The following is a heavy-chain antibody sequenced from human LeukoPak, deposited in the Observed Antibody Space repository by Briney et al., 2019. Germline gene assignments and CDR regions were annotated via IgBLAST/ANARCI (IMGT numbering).Heavy chain of an antibody. Sequence: GGSLRLSCAASGFTFSSYAMSWVRQAPGKGLEWVSAISGSGGSTYYADSVKGRFTISRDNSKNTLYLQMNRLRAEDTAVYYCAKRGTSSGWYSFDYWGQGTLVSVFS. CDR2: ISGSGGST. CDR3: AKRGTSSGWYSFDY. D-gene: IGHD6-19*01. V-gene: IGHV3-23*01. CDR1: GFTFSSYA. J-gene: IGHJ4*02.